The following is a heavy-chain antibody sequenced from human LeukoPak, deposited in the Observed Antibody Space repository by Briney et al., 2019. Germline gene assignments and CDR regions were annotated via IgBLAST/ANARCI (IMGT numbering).Heavy chain of an antibody. Sequence: GGSLRLSCAASGFTFNNCAMTWVRQTPGKGREWVSAISGSGGGTYYADSVKGRFTISRENSQNTLYLQMSSLRAEDTAVYYCAKGGTGLRYYYSMDVWGKGTTVTVSS. D-gene: IGHD1-1*01. CDR3: AKGGTGLRYYYSMDV. V-gene: IGHV3-23*01. CDR2: ISGSGGGT. J-gene: IGHJ6*03. CDR1: GFTFNNCA.